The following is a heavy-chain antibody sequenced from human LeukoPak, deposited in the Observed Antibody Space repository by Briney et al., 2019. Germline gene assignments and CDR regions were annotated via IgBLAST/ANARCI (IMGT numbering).Heavy chain of an antibody. J-gene: IGHJ4*02. Sequence: PGGSLRLSCAASGFTLSSYAMSWVRQAPGKGLEWVSAISGSGGSTYYADSVKGRFTISRDNSKNTLYLQMNSLRAEDTAVYYCAKDLVVVPAGNDYWGQGTLVTVSS. D-gene: IGHD2-2*01. CDR3: AKDLVVVPAGNDY. CDR1: GFTLSSYA. CDR2: ISGSGGST. V-gene: IGHV3-23*01.